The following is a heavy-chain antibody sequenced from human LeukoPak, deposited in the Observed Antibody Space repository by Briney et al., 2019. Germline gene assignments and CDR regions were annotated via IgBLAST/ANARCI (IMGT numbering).Heavy chain of an antibody. CDR3: ARGTTVTTYGDAFDI. CDR1: GYTFTSYY. J-gene: IGHJ3*02. D-gene: IGHD4-17*01. Sequence: ASVKVSCKASGYTFTSYYMHWVRQAPGQGLEWMGIINPSGGSTSYAQKFQGRVTMTRDMSTSTVYMELSSLRSEDTAVYYCARGTTVTTYGDAFDIWGQGTMVTVSS. V-gene: IGHV1-46*01. CDR2: INPSGGST.